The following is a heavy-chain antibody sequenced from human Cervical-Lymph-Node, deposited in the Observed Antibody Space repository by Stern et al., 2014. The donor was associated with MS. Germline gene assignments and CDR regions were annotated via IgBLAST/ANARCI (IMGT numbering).Heavy chain of an antibody. V-gene: IGHV1-46*01. Sequence: QVQLVQSGAEVKKPGASVKLSCKASGYTFTNYYLHWVRLAPGQVLQWMGIINPFDGRNHLPHTSQGRVVLTTDTSTSPLYMELSSLTSEDTAIYYCARESPGLTWFDPWGQGTLVTVSS. CDR1: GYTFTNYY. J-gene: IGHJ5*02. D-gene: IGHD3/OR15-3a*01. CDR2: INPFDGRN. CDR3: ARESPGLTWFDP.